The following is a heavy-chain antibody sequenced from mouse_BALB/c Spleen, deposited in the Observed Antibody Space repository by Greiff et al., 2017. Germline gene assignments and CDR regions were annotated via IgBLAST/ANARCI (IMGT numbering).Heavy chain of an antibody. V-gene: IGHV5-12-1*01. CDR1: GFAFSSYD. CDR2: ISSGGGST. D-gene: IGHD2-3*01. Sequence: EVMLVESGGGLVKPGGSLKLSCAASGFAFSSYDMSWVRQTPEKRLEWVAYISSGGGSTYYPDTVKGRFTISRDNAKNTLYLQMSSLKSEDTAMYYCARHGDDGYPFDYWGQGTTLTVSS. CDR3: ARHGDDGYPFDY. J-gene: IGHJ2*01.